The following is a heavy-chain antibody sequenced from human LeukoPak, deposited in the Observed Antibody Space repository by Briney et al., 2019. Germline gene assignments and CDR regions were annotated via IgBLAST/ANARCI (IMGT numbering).Heavy chain of an antibody. CDR1: GFTFSSYS. J-gene: IGHJ4*02. Sequence: GGSLRLSCAASGFTFSSYSMNWVRQAPGKGLEWVSSISSSSSYIYYADSVKGRFTISRDNAKNSLYLQMNSLRAEDTAVYYCARDRRWLQFTLYDYWGQGTLVTVSS. D-gene: IGHD5-24*01. CDR3: ARDRRWLQFTLYDY. V-gene: IGHV3-21*01. CDR2: ISSSSSYI.